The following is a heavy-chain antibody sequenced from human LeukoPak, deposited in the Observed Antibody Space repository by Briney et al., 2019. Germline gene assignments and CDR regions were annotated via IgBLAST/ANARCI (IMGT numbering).Heavy chain of an antibody. J-gene: IGHJ4*02. CDR1: GGSFSGYY. CDR3: ARLGSGYSGYFDY. D-gene: IGHD5-12*01. CDR2: INHSGST. Sequence: SETLSLTCAVYGGSFSGYYWSWIRQPPGKGLEWIGEINHSGSTNYNPSLKSRVTISVDTSKNQFSLKLSSVTAADTAVYYCARLGSGYSGYFDYWGQGTLVTVSS. V-gene: IGHV4-34*01.